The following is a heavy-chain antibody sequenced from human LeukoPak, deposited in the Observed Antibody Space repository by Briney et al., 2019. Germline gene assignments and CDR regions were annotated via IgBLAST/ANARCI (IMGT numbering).Heavy chain of an antibody. Sequence: GRSLRLSCAAAGFTLSSYAMHWVRQAPGKGLEWVAVISYNGSNNYCADTVERRFTNYRDNSKNTLSLQMNSLRAEDTAVYYCARDPSRGSYDDYDSSGYYSWFDPWGQGTLVTVSS. CDR3: ARDPSRGSYDDYDSSGYYSWFDP. CDR2: ISYNGSNN. CDR1: GFTLSSYA. V-gene: IGHV3-30-3*01. D-gene: IGHD3-22*01. J-gene: IGHJ5*02.